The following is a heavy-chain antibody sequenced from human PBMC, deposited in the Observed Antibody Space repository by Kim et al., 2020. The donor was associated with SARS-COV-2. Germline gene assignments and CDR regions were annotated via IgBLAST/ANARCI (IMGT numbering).Heavy chain of an antibody. CDR3: ARHIMDSSSWYRLTQTMADYGMDV. J-gene: IGHJ6*02. V-gene: IGHV4-39*01. CDR2: IYYSGST. D-gene: IGHD6-13*01. Sequence: SETLSLTCTVSGGSISSSSYYWGWIRQPPGKGLEWIGSIYYSGSTYYNPSLKSRVTISVDTSKNQFSLKLSSVTAADTAVYYCARHIMDSSSWYRLTQTMADYGMDVWGQGTTVTVSS. CDR1: GGSISSSSYY.